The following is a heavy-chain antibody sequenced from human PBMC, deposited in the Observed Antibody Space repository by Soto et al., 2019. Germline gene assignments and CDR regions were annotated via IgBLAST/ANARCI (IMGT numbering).Heavy chain of an antibody. V-gene: IGHV3-23*01. CDR3: AKDMVSDSSYYFDY. CDR2: ISGSGGST. CDR1: GFTFSSYA. Sequence: VGSLRLSCAASGFTFSSYAMSWVRQAPGKGLEWVSAISGSGGSTYYADSVKGRFTISRDNSKNTLYLQMNSLRAEDTAVYYCAKDMVSDSSYYFDYWGQGTLFTVSS. J-gene: IGHJ4*02. D-gene: IGHD6-6*01.